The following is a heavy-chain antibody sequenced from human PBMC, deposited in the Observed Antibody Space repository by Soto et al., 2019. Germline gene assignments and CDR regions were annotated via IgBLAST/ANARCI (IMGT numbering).Heavy chain of an antibody. CDR3: ARDPAAAGTFDY. CDR1: SGSVNSSNW. J-gene: IGHJ4*02. Sequence: QVQLRESGPGLVKPSGTLFLTCAVSSGSVNSSNWWRWVRQPPGKGLGWIGEIYHGGSANYNPSLRSRVTMSVDKSKNQVFLQLSSVTAADTAVYYCARDPAAAGTFDYWGQGTLVTVSS. D-gene: IGHD6-13*01. CDR2: IYHGGSA. V-gene: IGHV4-4*02.